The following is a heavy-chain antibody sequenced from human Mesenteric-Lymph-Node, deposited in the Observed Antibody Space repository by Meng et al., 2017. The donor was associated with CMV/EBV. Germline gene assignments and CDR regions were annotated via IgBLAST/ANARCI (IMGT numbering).Heavy chain of an antibody. CDR3: ARAPGRYCSSTSCHFDY. Sequence: ISSGGYYWSWIRQHPGKGLEWIGYIYYSGSTYYNPSLKSRVTISVDTSKNQFSLKLSSVTAADTAVYYRARAPGRYCSSTSCHFDYWGQGTLVTVSS. D-gene: IGHD2-2*01. J-gene: IGHJ4*02. CDR1: ISSGGYY. CDR2: IYYSGST. V-gene: IGHV4-31*02.